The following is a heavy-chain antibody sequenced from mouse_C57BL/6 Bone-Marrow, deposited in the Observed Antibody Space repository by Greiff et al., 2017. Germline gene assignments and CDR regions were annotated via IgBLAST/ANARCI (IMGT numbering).Heavy chain of an antibody. CDR1: GFTFSSYG. V-gene: IGHV5-6*01. CDR3: ARQGDYDGDAMDY. Sequence: EVTVVESGGDLVKPGGSLKLSCAASGFTFSSYGMSWVRQTPDKRLEWVATISSGGSYTYYPDSVKGRFTISRDNAKNTLYLQMSSLKSEDTAMYYCARQGDYDGDAMDYWGQGTSVTVSS. J-gene: IGHJ4*01. D-gene: IGHD2-4*01. CDR2: ISSGGSYT.